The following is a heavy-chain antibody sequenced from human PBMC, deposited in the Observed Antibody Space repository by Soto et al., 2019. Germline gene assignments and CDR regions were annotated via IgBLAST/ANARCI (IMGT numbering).Heavy chain of an antibody. CDR3: ARRAYSSSSPFDY. J-gene: IGHJ4*02. D-gene: IGHD6-6*01. Sequence: ASVKVSCKASGYTFTGYYMHWVRQAPGQGLEWMGWINPNSGGTNYAQKFQGWVTMTRDTSISTAYMELSRLRSDDTAVYYCARRAYSSSSPFDYWGQGTLVTVSS. CDR2: INPNSGGT. CDR1: GYTFTGYY. V-gene: IGHV1-2*04.